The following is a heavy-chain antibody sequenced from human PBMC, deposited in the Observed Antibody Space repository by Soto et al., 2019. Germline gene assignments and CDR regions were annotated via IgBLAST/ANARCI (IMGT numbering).Heavy chain of an antibody. D-gene: IGHD6-6*01. CDR1: GYSFTSYW. CDR3: ARRNDYLLQQLVRGRTGWFDP. V-gene: IGHV5-51*01. CDR2: IYPGDSDT. J-gene: IGHJ5*02. Sequence: GESLKISCKGSGYSFTSYWIGWVRQMPGKGLEWMGIIYPGDSDTRYSPSFQGQVTISADKSISTAYLQWSSLKASDTAMYYCARRNDYLLQQLVRGRTGWFDPWGQGTLVTVSS.